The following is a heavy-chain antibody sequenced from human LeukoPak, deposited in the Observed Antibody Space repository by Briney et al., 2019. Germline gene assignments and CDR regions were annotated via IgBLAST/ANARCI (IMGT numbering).Heavy chain of an antibody. V-gene: IGHV3-43*02. Sequence: GGSLRLSCVASGLPIDDFAMHWVRQAPGQGLEWVSLISGDGVSTFFTDSVKGRFSISRDNRKTSLFLEMRSLRTEDTAMYYCARESGKFDYWGQGTLVAVSS. CDR2: ISGDGVST. CDR3: ARESGKFDY. CDR1: GLPIDDFA. J-gene: IGHJ4*02.